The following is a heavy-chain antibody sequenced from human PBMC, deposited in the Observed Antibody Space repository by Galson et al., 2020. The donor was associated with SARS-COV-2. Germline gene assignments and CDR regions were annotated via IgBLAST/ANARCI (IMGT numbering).Heavy chain of an antibody. CDR2: IYHSGST. J-gene: IGHJ4*02. Sequence: SETLSLTCTVSGYSTSSGYYWGWIRQPPGKGLEWIGSIYHSGSTYYNPSLKSRVTISVDTSKNQFSLKLSSVTAADTAVYYCARDWSYYYDSSGYYLDYWGQGTLVTVSS. CDR3: ARDWSYYYDSSGYYLDY. CDR1: GYSTSSGYY. V-gene: IGHV4-38-2*02. D-gene: IGHD3-22*01.